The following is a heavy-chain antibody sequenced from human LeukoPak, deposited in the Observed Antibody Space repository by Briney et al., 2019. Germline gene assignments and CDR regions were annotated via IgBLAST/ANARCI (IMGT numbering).Heavy chain of an antibody. V-gene: IGHV3-30*02. Sequence: PGGSLRLSCAASGFTFSSYAMHWVRQAPGKGLEWVAFIRYDGSNKYYADSVKGRFTISRDNAKKSLYLQMNSLRAEDTAVYYCARDLGGYSYGSHFDHWGQGTLVTVSS. D-gene: IGHD5-18*01. CDR3: ARDLGGYSYGSHFDH. CDR1: GFTFSSYA. J-gene: IGHJ4*02. CDR2: IRYDGSNK.